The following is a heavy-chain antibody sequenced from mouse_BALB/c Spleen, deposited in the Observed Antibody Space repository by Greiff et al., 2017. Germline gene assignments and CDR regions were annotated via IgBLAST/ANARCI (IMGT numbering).Heavy chain of an antibody. D-gene: IGHD3-1*01. Sequence: QGQLQQSGAELVRPGSSVKISCKASGYAFSSYWMNWVKQRPGQGLEWIGQIYPGDGDTNYNGKFKGKATLTADKSSSTAYMQLSSLTSEDSAVYFCARGRATDYAMDYWGQGTSVTVSS. V-gene: IGHV1-80*01. CDR2: IYPGDGDT. CDR1: GYAFSSYW. J-gene: IGHJ4*01. CDR3: ARGRATDYAMDY.